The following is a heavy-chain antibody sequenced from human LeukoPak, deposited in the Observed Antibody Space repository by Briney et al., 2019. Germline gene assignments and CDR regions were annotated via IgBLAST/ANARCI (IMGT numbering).Heavy chain of an antibody. Sequence: GSLRLSCAASGFTFRSYSMNWVRPAPGKGLEWVSSISSSSSYIYYADSVKGRFTISRDNAKNSLYLQMNSLRAEDTAVYYCARTRGSYPFDYWGQGTLVTVSS. V-gene: IGHV3-21*01. CDR3: ARTRGSYPFDY. CDR2: ISSSSSYI. J-gene: IGHJ4*02. D-gene: IGHD1-26*01. CDR1: GFTFRSYS.